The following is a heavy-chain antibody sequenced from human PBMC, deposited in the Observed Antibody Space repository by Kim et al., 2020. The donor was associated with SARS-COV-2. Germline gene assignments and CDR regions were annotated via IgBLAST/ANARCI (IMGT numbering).Heavy chain of an antibody. CDR3: ARAVHRIAAAGYYYYYGIDV. CDR2: IGTAGDT. J-gene: IGHJ6*02. V-gene: IGHV3-13*01. CDR1: GFTFSSYD. Sequence: GGSLRLSCAASGFTFSSYDMHWVRQATGKGLEWVSAIGTAGDTYNPDSVTGRFTISRENAKNSLYLQMNSLRAEDTAVYYCARAVHRIAAAGYYYYYGIDVWGQGTTVTVSS. D-gene: IGHD6-13*01.